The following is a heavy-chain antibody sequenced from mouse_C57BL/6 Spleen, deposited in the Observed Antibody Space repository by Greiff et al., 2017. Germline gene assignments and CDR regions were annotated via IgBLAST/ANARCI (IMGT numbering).Heavy chain of an antibody. CDR3: ARGDYYGSSYVDY. CDR1: GYTFTSYW. J-gene: IGHJ2*01. CDR2: IHPNSGST. V-gene: IGHV1-64*01. Sequence: VQLQQPGAELVKPGASVKLSCKASGYTFTSYWMHWVKQRPGQGLEWIGMIHPNSGSTNYNEKFKSKATLTVDKSSSTAYMQLSSLTSEDSAVYYCARGDYYGSSYVDYWGQGTTLTVSS. D-gene: IGHD1-1*01.